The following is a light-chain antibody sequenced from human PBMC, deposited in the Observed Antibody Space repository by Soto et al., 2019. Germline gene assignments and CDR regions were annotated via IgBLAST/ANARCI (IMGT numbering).Light chain of an antibody. CDR1: QGISSY. CDR3: QQYYSYPYT. Sequence: AIRMTQSPSSLSASTGDRVTITCRASQGISSYLAWYQQKPGKAPKLLIYAASTLQSGVPSRFSGSGSGTDFTLTSSCLQSEDFSTDYCQQYYSYPYTFGQGTKLQIK. V-gene: IGKV1-8*01. CDR2: AAS. J-gene: IGKJ2*01.